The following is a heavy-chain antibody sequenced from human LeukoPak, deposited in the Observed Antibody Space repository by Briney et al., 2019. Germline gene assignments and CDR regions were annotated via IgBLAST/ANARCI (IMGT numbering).Heavy chain of an antibody. Sequence: SETLSLTCTVSGGSISSHYWSWIRQPAGKGLEWIGRIYTSGSTNYNPSLKSRVTMSVDTSKNQFSPKLSSVTAADTAVYYCARDDGVAVAGNYYYYYMDVWGKGTTVTVSS. CDR3: ARDDGVAVAGNYYYYYMDV. D-gene: IGHD6-19*01. CDR1: GGSISSHY. CDR2: IYTSGST. J-gene: IGHJ6*03. V-gene: IGHV4-4*07.